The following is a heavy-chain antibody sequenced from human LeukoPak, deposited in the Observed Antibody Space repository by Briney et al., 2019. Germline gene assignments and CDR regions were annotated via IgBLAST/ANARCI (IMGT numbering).Heavy chain of an antibody. Sequence: PSETLSLTCTVSGGSISDYYWTWIRQPPGKGLEWIGYIYYSGSTNYNPSLKSRVTISVDTSKNQFSLKLSSVTAADTAVYYCARVRYELSLFGGTDAFDIWGQGTMVTVSS. J-gene: IGHJ3*02. D-gene: IGHD3-16*02. CDR3: ARVRYELSLFGGTDAFDI. V-gene: IGHV4-59*01. CDR2: IYYSGST. CDR1: GGSISDYY.